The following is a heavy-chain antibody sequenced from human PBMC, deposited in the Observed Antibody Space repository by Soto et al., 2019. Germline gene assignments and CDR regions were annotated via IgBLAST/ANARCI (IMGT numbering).Heavy chain of an antibody. Sequence: PSQTLSLTCVISGDSVSSSSAAWTWIRQSPSRGLEWLGRTYYRSKWYNQYAVSVKSRITINPDTSKNQFSLQLNSVTPEDTAVYYCARWEHGNGQMDVWARGTEVPGSS. CDR1: GDSVSSSSAA. J-gene: IGHJ6*02. CDR3: ARWEHGNGQMDV. CDR2: TYYRSKWYN. V-gene: IGHV6-1*01. D-gene: IGHD1-26*01.